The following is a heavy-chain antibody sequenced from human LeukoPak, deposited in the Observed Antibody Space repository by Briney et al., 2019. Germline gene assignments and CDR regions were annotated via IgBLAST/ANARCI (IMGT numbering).Heavy chain of an antibody. CDR1: GFTFSSSA. D-gene: IGHD3-10*01. Sequence: GGSLRLSCAASGFTFSSSAMHWVRQAPGTGLEWVAVISYDGSNKYYADSVKGRFTISRDNSKNTLYLQMNSLRAEDTAVYYCAREGVYGSGFFDYWGQGTLVTVSS. J-gene: IGHJ4*02. CDR2: ISYDGSNK. V-gene: IGHV3-30-3*01. CDR3: AREGVYGSGFFDY.